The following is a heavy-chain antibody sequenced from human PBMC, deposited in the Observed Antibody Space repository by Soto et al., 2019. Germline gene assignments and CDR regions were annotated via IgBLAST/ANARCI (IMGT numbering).Heavy chain of an antibody. CDR2: ISYDGSNK. Sequence: GSLRLSCAASGFTFSSYAMHWVRQAPGKGLEWVAVISYDGSNKYYADSVKGRFTISRDNSKNTLYLQMNSLRAEDTAVYYCARAGIAAAGTATAYYYYGMDVWGQGTTVTVSS. CDR3: ARAGIAAAGTATAYYYYGMDV. D-gene: IGHD6-13*01. J-gene: IGHJ6*02. CDR1: GFTFSSYA. V-gene: IGHV3-30*04.